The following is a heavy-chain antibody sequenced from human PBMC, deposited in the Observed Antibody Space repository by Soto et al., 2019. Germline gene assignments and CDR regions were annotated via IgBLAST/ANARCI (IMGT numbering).Heavy chain of an antibody. J-gene: IGHJ4*02. Sequence: SETLSLTCTVSGGSISSYYWSWIRQPPGKGLEWIGYIYYSASTNYNPSLKSRVTISVDTSKNQFSLKLSSVTAADTAVYYCARAPIAAAGPDYWGQGTLVTVSS. D-gene: IGHD6-13*01. V-gene: IGHV4-59*01. CDR1: GGSISSYY. CDR2: IYYSAST. CDR3: ARAPIAAAGPDY.